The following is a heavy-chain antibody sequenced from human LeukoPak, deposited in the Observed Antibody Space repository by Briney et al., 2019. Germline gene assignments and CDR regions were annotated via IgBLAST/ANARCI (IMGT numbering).Heavy chain of an antibody. Sequence: GGSLRLSCAASGFTFSSYGMHWVRQAPGKGLEWVAVISYDGSNKYYADSVKGRFTISRDNSKNTLYLQMNSLRAEDTAVYYCARRAKTERGHGYGLDYWGQGTLVTVSP. CDR3: ARRAKTERGHGYGLDY. CDR1: GFTFSSYG. J-gene: IGHJ4*02. D-gene: IGHD5-18*01. V-gene: IGHV3-30*03. CDR2: ISYDGSNK.